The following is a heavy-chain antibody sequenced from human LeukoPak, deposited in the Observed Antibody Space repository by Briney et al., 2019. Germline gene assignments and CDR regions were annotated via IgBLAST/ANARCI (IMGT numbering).Heavy chain of an antibody. CDR1: GNTFTSYY. CDR3: ARSLLTAGTPYNWFDP. V-gene: IGHV1-46*01. Sequence: GASVKVSCKASGNTFTSYYMHWVRQAPGQGLEWMGIINPSGGSTSYAQKFQGRVTMTRDTSTSTVYMELSSLRSEDTAVYYCARSLLTAGTPYNWFDPWGQGTLVTVSS. J-gene: IGHJ5*02. CDR2: INPSGGST. D-gene: IGHD6-13*01.